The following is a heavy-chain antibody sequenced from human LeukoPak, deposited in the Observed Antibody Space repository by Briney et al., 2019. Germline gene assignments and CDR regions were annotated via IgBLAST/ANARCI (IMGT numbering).Heavy chain of an antibody. CDR3: ARGLDSSSWAHNWFDP. CDR2: IIPIFGTA. D-gene: IGHD6-13*01. CDR1: GGTFSSYA. Sequence: SVKVSCKASGGTFSSYAISWVRQAPGQGLEWMGGIIPIFGTANYAQKFQGRVTITTDESTSTAYMELSSLRSEDTAVYYCARGLDSSSWAHNWFDPWRQGTLVTVSS. J-gene: IGHJ5*02. V-gene: IGHV1-69*05.